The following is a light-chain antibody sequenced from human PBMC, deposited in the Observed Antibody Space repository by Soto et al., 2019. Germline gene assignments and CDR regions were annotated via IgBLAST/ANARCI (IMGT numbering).Light chain of an antibody. V-gene: IGLV1-40*01. CDR2: ANT. CDR1: SSNIGPTYD. Sequence: QSVLTQPPSVSGAPGQRVTISCTGISSNIGPTYDVHWYQQLPGTAPKLLIYANTNRPSGVPDRFSGSKSGTSASLAITGLQAEDEADYYCQSYDSSLSGYVFGTGTKLTVL. J-gene: IGLJ1*01. CDR3: QSYDSSLSGYV.